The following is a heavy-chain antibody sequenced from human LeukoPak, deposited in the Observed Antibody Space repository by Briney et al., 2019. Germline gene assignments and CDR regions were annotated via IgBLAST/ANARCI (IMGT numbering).Heavy chain of an antibody. CDR1: GFTVSSNY. Sequence: GGSLRLSCAASGFTVSSNYMSWVRQAPGKGLEWVSVIYSGGSTYYADSVKGRFTISRDNSKNTLYLQMNSLRAEDTAVYYCARTGGYYGSGSPPDYWGQGTLVTVSS. CDR2: IYSGGST. J-gene: IGHJ4*02. D-gene: IGHD3-10*01. CDR3: ARTGGYYGSGSPPDY. V-gene: IGHV3-53*01.